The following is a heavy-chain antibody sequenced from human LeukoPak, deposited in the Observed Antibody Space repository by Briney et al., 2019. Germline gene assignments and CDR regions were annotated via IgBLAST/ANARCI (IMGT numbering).Heavy chain of an antibody. J-gene: IGHJ5*02. V-gene: IGHV4-59*01. CDR3: ARGDSGYDYHWFDP. CDR1: GVSISSYY. Sequence: PSETLSLTCAVSGVSISSYYWSWIRQPPGKGLEWVGYIYYSGSSNYNPSFKSGVIISVDTSKNQFSLKLSSVPAADTAVYYCARGDSGYDYHWFDPWGQGTLVNVSS. D-gene: IGHD5-12*01. CDR2: IYYSGSS.